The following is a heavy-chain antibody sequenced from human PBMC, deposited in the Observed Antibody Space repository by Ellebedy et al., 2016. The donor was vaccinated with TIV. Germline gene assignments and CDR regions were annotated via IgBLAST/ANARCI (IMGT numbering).Heavy chain of an antibody. CDR1: GYTFTSYY. J-gene: IGHJ4*02. CDR2: INPSGGST. D-gene: IGHD4-17*01. Sequence: ASVKVSXKASGYTFTSYYMHWVRQAPGQGLEWMGIINPSGGSTSYAQKFQGRVTMTRDTSTSTVYMELSSLRSEDTAVYYCARDYGDYEGVDYWGQGTLVTVSS. V-gene: IGHV1-46*01. CDR3: ARDYGDYEGVDY.